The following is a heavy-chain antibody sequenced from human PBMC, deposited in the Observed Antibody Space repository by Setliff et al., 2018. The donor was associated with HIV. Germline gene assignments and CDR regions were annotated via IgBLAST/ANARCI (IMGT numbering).Heavy chain of an antibody. CDR3: ARYCSSTNCPGDS. Sequence: GGSLRLSCAASGFTFSSYGMHWVRQAPGKGLEWVAVIWSDGSNKYYADSVKGRFTISRDNAKNILYLQMNSLRAEDTALYYCARYCSSTNCPGDSWGQGTLVTVSS. V-gene: IGHV3-33*01. CDR1: GFTFSSYG. J-gene: IGHJ4*02. CDR2: IWSDGSNK. D-gene: IGHD2-2*01.